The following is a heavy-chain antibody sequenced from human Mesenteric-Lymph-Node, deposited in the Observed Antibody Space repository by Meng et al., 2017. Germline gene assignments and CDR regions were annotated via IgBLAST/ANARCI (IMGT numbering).Heavy chain of an antibody. CDR1: GFTFSSYW. Sequence: GESLKISCAASGFTFSSYWMHWVRQAPGKGLVWVSRINSDGSSTTYADSVKGRFTISRDNSKNTLYLQMNSLRAEDTGVYYCARSRVVDYWGQGSLVTVSS. CDR2: INSDGSST. CDR3: ARSRVVDY. D-gene: IGHD5/OR15-5a*01. V-gene: IGHV3-74*01. J-gene: IGHJ4*02.